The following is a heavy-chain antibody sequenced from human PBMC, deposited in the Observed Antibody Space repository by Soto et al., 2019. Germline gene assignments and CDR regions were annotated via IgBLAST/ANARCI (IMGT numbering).Heavy chain of an antibody. Sequence: QVQLVQSGAEVKKPGSSVKVSCKASGGTFSSYAISWVRQAPGQGLEWMGGIIPISGTANYAQKFQGRVTITADESTSTGYMGLSSLRSEDTAVYFCARSQGSSTSLEIYYYYYYGMDVWGQGTTFTVSS. CDR3: ARSQGSSTSLEIYYYYYYGMDV. CDR2: IIPISGTA. V-gene: IGHV1-69*01. D-gene: IGHD2-2*01. CDR1: GGTFSSYA. J-gene: IGHJ6*02.